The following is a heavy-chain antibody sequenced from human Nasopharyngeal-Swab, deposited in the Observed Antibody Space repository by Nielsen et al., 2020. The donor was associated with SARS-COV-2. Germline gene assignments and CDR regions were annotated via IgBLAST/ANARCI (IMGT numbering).Heavy chain of an antibody. D-gene: IGHD6-19*01. CDR3: ATGAAVAGTPISYYYYYGMDV. V-gene: IGHV1-46*01. Sequence: ASVKVSCKASGYTFTSYYMHWVRQAPGQGLEWMGIINPSGCSTSYAQKFQGRVTMTRDTSTSTVYLALSSLGSEDTAVYYCATGAAVAGTPISYYYYYGMDVWGQGTTVTVSS. CDR2: INPSGCST. J-gene: IGHJ6*02. CDR1: GYTFTSYY.